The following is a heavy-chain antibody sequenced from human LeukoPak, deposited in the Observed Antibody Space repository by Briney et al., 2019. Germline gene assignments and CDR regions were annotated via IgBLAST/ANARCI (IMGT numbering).Heavy chain of an antibody. CDR2: ISAYNGNT. CDR3: AREIVEYQLLYYYYYMDV. Sequence: GASVKVSCKASGYTFTSYGISWVRQAPGQGLEWMGWISAYNGNTNYAQKLQGRVTMTTDTSTSTAYMELRSLRSDDTAVYYCAREIVEYQLLYYYYYMDVWGKGTTVTVSS. V-gene: IGHV1-18*01. D-gene: IGHD2-2*01. CDR1: GYTFTSYG. J-gene: IGHJ6*03.